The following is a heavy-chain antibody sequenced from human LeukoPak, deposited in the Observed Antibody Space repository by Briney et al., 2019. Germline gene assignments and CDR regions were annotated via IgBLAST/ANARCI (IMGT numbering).Heavy chain of an antibody. D-gene: IGHD5-18*01. CDR3: ARDPGRYTYGNYHYFGMDV. J-gene: IGHJ6*02. CDR1: GGTFSSYA. CDR2: IIPIFGTA. V-gene: IGHV1-69*05. Sequence: ASVKVSCKASGGTFSSYAISWVRQAPGQGLEWMGGIIPIFGTANYAQKFQGRVTMTTDTLTRTAYMEMRGLRSDDTAVYYCARDPGRYTYGNYHYFGMDVWGQGTTVTVSS.